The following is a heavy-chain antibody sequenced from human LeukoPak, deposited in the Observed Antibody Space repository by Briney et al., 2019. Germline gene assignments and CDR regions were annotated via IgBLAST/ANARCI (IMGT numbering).Heavy chain of an antibody. V-gene: IGHV1-2*02. CDR1: GYTFTGYY. CDR2: INPNSGGT. J-gene: IGHJ4*02. Sequence: ASVKVSCKASGYTFTGYYMHWVRQAPGQGLEWMGWINPNSGGTNYAQKFQGRVTMTRDTSISTAYMELSRLRSDDTAVYYCARANTAMDPIQPGLDYWGQGTLVTVSS. D-gene: IGHD5-18*01. CDR3: ARANTAMDPIQPGLDY.